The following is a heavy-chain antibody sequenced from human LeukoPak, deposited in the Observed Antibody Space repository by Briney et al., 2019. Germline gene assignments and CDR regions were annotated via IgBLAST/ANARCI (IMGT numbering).Heavy chain of an antibody. CDR3: ARRYTIFGLITIDY. CDR2: IYPSNSDT. V-gene: IGHV5-51*01. J-gene: IGHJ4*02. CDR1: GYSFTSYW. D-gene: IGHD3-3*01. Sequence: GESLKISCKGFGYSFTSYWIAWVRQMPGKGLEWMGLIYPSNSDTKYSPSFQGRVTISADKSISTAYLQWSNLKASDTAMYYCARRYTIFGLITIDYWGQGTLVTVSS.